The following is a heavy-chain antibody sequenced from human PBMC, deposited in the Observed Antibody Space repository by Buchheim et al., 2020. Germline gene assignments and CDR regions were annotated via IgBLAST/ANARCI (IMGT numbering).Heavy chain of an antibody. CDR2: ISYDGSNK. D-gene: IGHD4-23*01. Sequence: QVQLVESGGGVVQPGGSLRLSCAASGFLFSDYAMHWVRQAPGKGLEWVALISYDGSNKYHADPVKGRFTISRDASKKTLYLQMDSLRAEDTAVYYCAGNSHWGQGAL. V-gene: IGHV3-30*03. CDR1: GFLFSDYA. J-gene: IGHJ4*02. CDR3: AGNSH.